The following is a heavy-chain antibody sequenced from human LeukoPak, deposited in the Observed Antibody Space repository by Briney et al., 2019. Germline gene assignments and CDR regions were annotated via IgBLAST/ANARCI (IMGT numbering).Heavy chain of an antibody. D-gene: IGHD3-3*01. V-gene: IGHV4-4*09. CDR3: ARHGRFLEWSTHGAFDI. CDR1: GGSISSYY. J-gene: IGHJ3*02. Sequence: KSSETLSLTCTVSGGSISSYYWSWIRQPPGKGLEWIGYIYTCGSTNYNPSLKSRVTISVDTSKNQFSLKLSSVTAADTAVYYCARHGRFLEWSTHGAFDIWGQGTMVTVSS. CDR2: IYTCGST.